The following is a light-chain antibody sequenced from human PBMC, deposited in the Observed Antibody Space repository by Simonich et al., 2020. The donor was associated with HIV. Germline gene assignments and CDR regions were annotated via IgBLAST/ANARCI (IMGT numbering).Light chain of an antibody. CDR3: AAWDDSLSGYV. CDR1: SSNIRSNY. V-gene: IGLV1-47*01. J-gene: IGLJ1*01. CDR2: RNN. Sequence: QSALTQPPSASGTPGQRVTISCSGSSSNIRSNYVFWYQLLPGTAPKLLIYRNNQRPSGVPDRFSGSKSGTSASLAISGLRSEDEADYYCAAWDDSLSGYVFGTGTKVTVL.